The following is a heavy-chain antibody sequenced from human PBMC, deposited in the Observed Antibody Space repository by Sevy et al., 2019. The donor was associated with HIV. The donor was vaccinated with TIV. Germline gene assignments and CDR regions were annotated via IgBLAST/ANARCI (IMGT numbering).Heavy chain of an antibody. CDR3: ATGDTAMITDLDY. D-gene: IGHD5-18*01. Sequence: GGSLRLSCGASGFIFSNNAMNWVRQAPGKGPEWVSGVESGGSTYYADSVKGRFTISSDNSKNMLFLQMSSLRAEDTAIYYCATGDTAMITDLDYWGLGTLVTVSS. CDR2: VESGGST. CDR1: GFIFSNNA. J-gene: IGHJ4*02. V-gene: IGHV3-23*01.